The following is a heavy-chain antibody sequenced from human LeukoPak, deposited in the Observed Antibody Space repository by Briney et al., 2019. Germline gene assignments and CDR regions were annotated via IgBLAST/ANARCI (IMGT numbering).Heavy chain of an antibody. V-gene: IGHV1-69*13. Sequence: SVKVSCKASGGTFSSYAISWVRQAPGQGLEWMGGIIPIFGTAYYAQKFQGRVTITADESTSTAYMELSSLRSEDTAVYYCARGRQLLGYYYYYGMDVWGQGTTVTVSS. CDR1: GGTFSSYA. J-gene: IGHJ6*02. D-gene: IGHD6-19*01. CDR3: ARGRQLLGYYYYYGMDV. CDR2: IIPIFGTA.